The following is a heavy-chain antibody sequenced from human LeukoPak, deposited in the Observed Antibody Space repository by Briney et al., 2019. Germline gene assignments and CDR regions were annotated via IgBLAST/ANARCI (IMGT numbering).Heavy chain of an antibody. J-gene: IGHJ4*02. Sequence: RASVKVSCKASGYTFTSYGISWVRQAPGQGLEWMGWISAYNGNTSYAQKLQGRVTMTTDTSTSTAYMELRSLRSDDTAVYYCARDSVVVPAATTGDYWGQGTLATVSS. V-gene: IGHV1-18*01. CDR2: ISAYNGNT. CDR1: GYTFTSYG. CDR3: ARDSVVVPAATTGDY. D-gene: IGHD2-2*01.